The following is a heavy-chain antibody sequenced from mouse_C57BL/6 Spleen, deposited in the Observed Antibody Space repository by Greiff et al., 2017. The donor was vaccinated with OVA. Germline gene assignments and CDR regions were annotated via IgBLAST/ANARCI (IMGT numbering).Heavy chain of an antibody. CDR3: ARSGTEYYAMDY. CDR2: INPSSGYT. D-gene: IGHD4-1*01. J-gene: IGHJ4*01. CDR1: GYTFTSYK. Sequence: QVQLQQSGAELARPGASVKMSCKASGYTFTSYKMHWVKQRPGQGLEWIGYINPSSGYTKYNQKFKDKATLTADKSSSTAYMQLSSLTSEDSAVYYCARSGTEYYAMDYWGQGTSVTVSS. V-gene: IGHV1-4*01.